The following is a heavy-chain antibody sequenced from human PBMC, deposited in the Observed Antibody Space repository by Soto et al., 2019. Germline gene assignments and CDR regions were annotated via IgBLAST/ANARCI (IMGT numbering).Heavy chain of an antibody. D-gene: IGHD2-2*01. CDR2: IWYDGSNK. Sequence: PGGSLRLSXAASGFTFSSYGMHWVRQAPGKGLEWVAVIWYDGSNKYYADSVKGRFTISRDNSKNTLYLQMNSLRAEDTAVYYCARDAEKIVVVPAADYWGQGTLVTVSS. J-gene: IGHJ4*02. CDR1: GFTFSSYG. V-gene: IGHV3-33*01. CDR3: ARDAEKIVVVPAADY.